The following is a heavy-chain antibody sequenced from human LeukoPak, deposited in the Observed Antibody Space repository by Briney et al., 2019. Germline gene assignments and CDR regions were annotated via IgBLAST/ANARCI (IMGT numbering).Heavy chain of an antibody. V-gene: IGHV5-51*01. CDR3: ARSTRMGSGYYFFDY. CDR2: IYPGDSDT. CDR1: GYSFTSYW. J-gene: IGHJ4*02. D-gene: IGHD3-22*01. Sequence: GESLKISCKGSGYSFTSYWIGWVRQMPGKGLEWMGIIYPGDSDTRYSPSFQGQVTISADKSISTAYLQWSSLKASDTAMYYCARSTRMGSGYYFFDYWGQGTRVTVSS.